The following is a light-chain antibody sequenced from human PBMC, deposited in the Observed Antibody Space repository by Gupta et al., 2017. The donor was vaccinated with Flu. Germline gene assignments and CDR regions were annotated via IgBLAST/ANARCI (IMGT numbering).Light chain of an antibody. CDR2: LGS. J-gene: IGKJ2*01. V-gene: IGKV2-28*01. Sequence: ETVMTQSPLSLSVTPGESASISCRSSQSVLHANGRNYLDWYVQRPGQSPQLLIYLGSDRASGVPGRFSGSGSGTEFTLEISRVEAEDAGIYYCRQAVHIPNTFGQGTKLQIK. CDR1: QSVLHANGRNY. CDR3: RQAVHIPNT.